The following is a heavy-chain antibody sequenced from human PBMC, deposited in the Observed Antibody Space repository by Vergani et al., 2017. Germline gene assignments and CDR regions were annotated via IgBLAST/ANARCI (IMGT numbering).Heavy chain of an antibody. V-gene: IGHV3-33*01. CDR1: GFTFSSYG. J-gene: IGHJ6*03. CDR2: IWYDGSNK. D-gene: IGHD3-10*01. CDR3: ARRIRGNTRQQYYYYMDV. Sequence: QVQLVESGGGVVPPGRSLRLSCAASGFTFSSYGMHWVRQAPGKGLEWVAVIWYDGSNKYYADSVKGRFTISRDNSKNTLYLQMNSLRAEDKAVYYCARRIRGNTRQQYYYYMDVWGKGTTVTVSS.